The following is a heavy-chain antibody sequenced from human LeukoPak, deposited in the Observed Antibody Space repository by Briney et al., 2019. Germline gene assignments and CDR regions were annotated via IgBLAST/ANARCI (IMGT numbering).Heavy chain of an antibody. D-gene: IGHD6-19*01. CDR3: AKDFSSGWPGYFDF. V-gene: IGHV3-23*01. CDR1: GFTFNNYA. Sequence: GGSLRLSCAASGFTFNNYAMNWVRQAPGKGLEWVSSICASDGCTYYADSVKGRFAISRDNSKNTLYLQMSYLRAEDTAVYYCAKDFSSGWPGYFDFWGQGTLATVSS. CDR2: ICASDGCT. J-gene: IGHJ4*02.